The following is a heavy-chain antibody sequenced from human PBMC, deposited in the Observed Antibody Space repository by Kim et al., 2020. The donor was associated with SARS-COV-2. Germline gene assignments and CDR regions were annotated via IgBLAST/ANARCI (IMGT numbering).Heavy chain of an antibody. CDR2: ISGDGGST. D-gene: IGHD3-22*01. CDR1: GFTFDDYA. V-gene: IGHV3-43*02. Sequence: GGSLRLSCAASGFTFDDYAMHWVRQAPGKGLEWVSLISGDGGSTYYADSVKGRFTISRDNSKNSLYLQMNSLRTEDTALYYCAKDKVVMGYYDSSGYVWYYYYGMDVWGQGTTVTVSS. CDR3: AKDKVVMGYYDSSGYVWYYYYGMDV. J-gene: IGHJ6*02.